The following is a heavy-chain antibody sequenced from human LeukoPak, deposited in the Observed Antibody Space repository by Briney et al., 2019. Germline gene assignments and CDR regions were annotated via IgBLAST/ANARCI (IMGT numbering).Heavy chain of an antibody. D-gene: IGHD3-10*01. Sequence: GGSLRLSCAASGFTFTTHGFHWVRQAPGKGLEWVALIYSDGSRTYYADSVKGRFTVSRDDSKNTLFLQMDSLRTDDTAVYYCARDNARGRLAVWGQGTTVTVSS. CDR1: GFTFTTHG. J-gene: IGHJ6*02. CDR3: ARDNARGRLAV. CDR2: IYSDGSRT. V-gene: IGHV3-33*01.